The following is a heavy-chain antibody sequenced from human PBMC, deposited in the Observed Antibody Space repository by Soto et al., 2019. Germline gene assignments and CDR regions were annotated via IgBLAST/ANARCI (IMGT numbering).Heavy chain of an antibody. J-gene: IGHJ5*02. CDR2: IYYSGST. CDR1: GGSISSGDYY. CDR3: ARGYYSGSGRYYKTNNWLDP. V-gene: IGHV4-30-4*01. Sequence: SETLSLTCTVSGGSISSGDYYWSWIRQPPGKGLEWIGYIYYSGSTYYNPSLKSRVTISVDTSKNQFSLKLSSVTAADTAVYYCARGYYSGSGRYYKTNNWLDPWGQGTLVTVSS. D-gene: IGHD3-10*01.